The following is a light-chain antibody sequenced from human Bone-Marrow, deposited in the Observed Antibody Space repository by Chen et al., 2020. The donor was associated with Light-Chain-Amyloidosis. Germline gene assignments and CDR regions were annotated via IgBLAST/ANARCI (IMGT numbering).Light chain of an antibody. J-gene: IGLJ2*01. V-gene: IGLV2-23*03. CDR2: EGT. Sequence: QSALTQPPSVSGPPGQSITISCTGTGNDVGGYNLVSWYQQHPGKAPKLIIYEGTQRPSGISDRFSGSKSGNTASLTISGLQAEDESDFYCCSYSGRTTFVLFGGGTKLTVL. CDR3: CSYSGRTTFVL. CDR1: GNDVGGYNL.